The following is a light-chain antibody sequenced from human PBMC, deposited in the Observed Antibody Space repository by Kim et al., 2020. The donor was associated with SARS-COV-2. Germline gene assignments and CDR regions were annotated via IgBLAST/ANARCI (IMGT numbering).Light chain of an antibody. Sequence: DIQMTQSPSSLSASVGDRVTITCRASQRISSYLHWYQQKPGKAPKLLISAASSLQTGVPSRFSGSGSGTDFTLTITSLQPEDFATYYCQQSYSTLDTFGQGTRLEIK. V-gene: IGKV1-39*01. CDR2: AAS. J-gene: IGKJ2*01. CDR3: QQSYSTLDT. CDR1: QRISSY.